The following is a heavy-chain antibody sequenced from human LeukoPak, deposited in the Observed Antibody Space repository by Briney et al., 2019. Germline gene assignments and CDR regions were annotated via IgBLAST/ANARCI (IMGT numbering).Heavy chain of an antibody. D-gene: IGHD3-10*01. Sequence: GGSLRLSCAASGFTFSNYSMNWVRQAPGKGLEWVSYISSSSSTTYYADSVKGRFTISRDNAKNSLYLQMNSLRAEDTAVYYCAAGPEAVDSWGQGTLVTVPS. CDR1: GFTFSNYS. V-gene: IGHV3-48*01. CDR2: ISSSSSTT. CDR3: AAGPEAVDS. J-gene: IGHJ4*02.